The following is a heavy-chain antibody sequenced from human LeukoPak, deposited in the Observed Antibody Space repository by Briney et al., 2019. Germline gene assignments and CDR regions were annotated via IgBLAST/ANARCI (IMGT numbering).Heavy chain of an antibody. CDR2: INWNGGST. Sequence: PGGSLRLSCAASGFTFDDYGMSWVRQAPGKGLEWVSGINWNGGSTGYADSVKGRFTISRDNAKNSLYLQMNSLRAEDTAVYYCARAGEPIDAFDIWGQGTMVTVSS. CDR1: GFTFDDYG. J-gene: IGHJ3*02. CDR3: ARAGEPIDAFDI. D-gene: IGHD7-27*01. V-gene: IGHV3-20*04.